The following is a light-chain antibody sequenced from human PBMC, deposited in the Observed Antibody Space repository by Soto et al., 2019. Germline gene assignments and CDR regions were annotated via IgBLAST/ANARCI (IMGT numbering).Light chain of an antibody. J-gene: IGLJ1*01. Sequence: QSVLTQPASVSGSPGQSIAISCTGTSSDVGGYNSVSWYQQYPGKAPKLMIHDVSNRPSGVSDRFSGSKSGNTASLTISGLQAEDEVAYYCSSWTSSSFFVFGSGTKVTVL. CDR3: SSWTSSSFFV. CDR1: SSDVGGYNS. V-gene: IGLV2-14*01. CDR2: DVS.